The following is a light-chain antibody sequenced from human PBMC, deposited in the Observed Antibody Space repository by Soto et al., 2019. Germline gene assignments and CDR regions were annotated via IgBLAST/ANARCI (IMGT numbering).Light chain of an antibody. CDR1: SSDVGGYKY. CDR2: EVS. V-gene: IGLV2-14*01. Sequence: QSVLTQPASMSGSPGQSITISCTGTSSDVGGYKYVSWYQQHPGKAPKLMIFEVSNRPSGVSNRFSGSKSGNTASLTISGLQAEDEADYYCSSYTITNTLLFGGGTKLTVL. J-gene: IGLJ2*01. CDR3: SSYTITNTLL.